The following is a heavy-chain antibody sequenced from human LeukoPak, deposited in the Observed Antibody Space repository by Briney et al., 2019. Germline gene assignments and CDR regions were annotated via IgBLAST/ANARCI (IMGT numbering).Heavy chain of an antibody. CDR2: INPNSGGT. Sequence: ASVKVSCKASGYTFTGYYMHWVRQAPGQGLEWMGWINPNSGGTNYAQKFQGRVTMTRDTSISTAYMELSRLRSDDTAVYYCARVTRGYSGYDPTSIGYWGQGTLVTVSS. V-gene: IGHV1-2*02. J-gene: IGHJ4*02. CDR3: ARVTRGYSGYDPTSIGY. D-gene: IGHD5-12*01. CDR1: GYTFTGYY.